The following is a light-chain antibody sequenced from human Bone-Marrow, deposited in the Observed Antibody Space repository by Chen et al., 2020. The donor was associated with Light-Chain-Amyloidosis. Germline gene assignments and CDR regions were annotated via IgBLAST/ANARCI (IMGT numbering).Light chain of an antibody. V-gene: IGLV3-25*03. Sequence: SYELTQPPSVSVSPGQTARITCSGDDLPTKYAYWYQQNPGQAPVLVIHRDTERPSGISERLSGSSSGTTATLTISGVQAEDEADYHCQSADSSGTYEVIFGGGTKLTV. CDR2: RDT. J-gene: IGLJ2*01. CDR3: QSADSSGTYEVI. CDR1: DLPTKY.